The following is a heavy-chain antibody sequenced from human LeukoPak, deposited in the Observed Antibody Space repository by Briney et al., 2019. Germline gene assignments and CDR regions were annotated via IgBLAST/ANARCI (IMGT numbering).Heavy chain of an antibody. Sequence: SETLSLTCAVYGGSFSGYYWTWIRQPPGKGLEWIGEINHSGSTNYNPSLKSRVTISVDTSKNQFSLKLSSVTAADTAVYYCARGVGDRSGWYSVYWGQGTLVTVS. J-gene: IGHJ4*02. CDR2: INHSGST. D-gene: IGHD6-19*01. CDR1: GGSFSGYY. V-gene: IGHV4-34*01. CDR3: ARGVGDRSGWYSVY.